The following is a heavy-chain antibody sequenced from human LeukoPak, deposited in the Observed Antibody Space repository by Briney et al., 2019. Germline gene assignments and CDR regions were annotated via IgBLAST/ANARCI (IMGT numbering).Heavy chain of an antibody. V-gene: IGHV3-23*01. CDR2: ISGSGNTT. J-gene: IGHJ4*02. CDR1: GFTFSSYA. CDR3: AKDFPDNYERSGYFRY. Sequence: PGGSLRLSCAASGFTFSSYAMSWVRQAPGKGLEWVSGISGSGNTTYHADSVKGRFTISRDNSKDTLFLQMNSLRAEDTAIYYCAKDFPDNYERSGYFRYWGQGTLVTVSS. D-gene: IGHD3-22*01.